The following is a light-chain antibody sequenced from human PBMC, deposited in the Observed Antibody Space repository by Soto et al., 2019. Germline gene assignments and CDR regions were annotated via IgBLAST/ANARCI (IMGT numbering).Light chain of an antibody. J-gene: IGLJ1*01. CDR1: SSDIGGYNY. Sequence: QSVLAQPASVSGSPGQSITISCAGTSSDIGGYNYVSWYQQHPGKAPKVMIYEVSNRPSGVSNRFSGSKSGNTASLTISGLQAEDEADYFCSSYTSSSTLYVFGSGPKVTVL. CDR3: SSYTSSSTLYV. V-gene: IGLV2-14*01. CDR2: EVS.